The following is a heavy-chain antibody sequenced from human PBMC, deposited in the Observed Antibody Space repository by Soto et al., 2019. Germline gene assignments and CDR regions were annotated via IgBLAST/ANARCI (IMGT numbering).Heavy chain of an antibody. J-gene: IGHJ6*02. CDR1: GFTFSMYS. V-gene: IGHV3-7*03. Sequence: PGGSLRLSCEVSGFTFSMYSMGWVRQSPGKGLEWVAKIPQDGVDGHYADSVKGRFIISRDNGKNSLHLQLNNLRAEDTAVYYCARDHLILLAHDFFYGSDVWGRGATVTVSS. D-gene: IGHD2-8*02. CDR3: ARDHLILLAHDFFYGSDV. CDR2: IPQDGVDG.